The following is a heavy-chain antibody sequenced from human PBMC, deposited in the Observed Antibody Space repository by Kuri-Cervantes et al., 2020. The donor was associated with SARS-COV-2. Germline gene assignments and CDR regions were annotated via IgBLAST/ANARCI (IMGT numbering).Heavy chain of an antibody. CDR2: IIPILGIA. V-gene: IGHV1-69*10. D-gene: IGHD3-3*01. J-gene: IGHJ4*02. CDR3: AKVETASLDY. Sequence: SVKVSCKTSGGTFSSSVISWVRQAPGQGLEWMGGIIPILGIANYAQKFQGRVTITADKSTSTAYMELSSLRPEDTAVYYCAKVETASLDYWGQGTLVTVSS. CDR1: GGTFSSSV.